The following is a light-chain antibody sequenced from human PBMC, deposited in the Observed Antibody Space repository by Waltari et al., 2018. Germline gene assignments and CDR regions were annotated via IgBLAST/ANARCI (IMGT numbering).Light chain of an antibody. CDR1: QSISRW. Sequence: IPMTQSPSTLSASVGDRVTFTCRASQSISRWLAWYQQKPGEAPKLLVYKASRIGREVPSRFRGSGTGTEFTITVSSLQPDGFATYYCQQFDTYPWTFGQGTKIDIK. V-gene: IGKV1-5*03. J-gene: IGKJ1*01. CDR3: QQFDTYPWT. CDR2: KAS.